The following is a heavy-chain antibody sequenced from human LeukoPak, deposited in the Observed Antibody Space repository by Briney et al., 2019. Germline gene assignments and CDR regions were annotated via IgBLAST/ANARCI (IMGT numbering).Heavy chain of an antibody. D-gene: IGHD3-22*01. CDR3: ARDRNYDSSGPTDY. Sequence: PSETLSLTCTVSGGSISSYYWSWIRQPPGKGLEWVGRIYTSGSTNYNPSLKSRVTMSVDTSKNQFSLKLSSVTAADTAVYYCARDRNYDSSGPTDYWGQGTPVTVSS. CDR2: IYTSGST. J-gene: IGHJ4*02. V-gene: IGHV4-4*07. CDR1: GGSISSYY.